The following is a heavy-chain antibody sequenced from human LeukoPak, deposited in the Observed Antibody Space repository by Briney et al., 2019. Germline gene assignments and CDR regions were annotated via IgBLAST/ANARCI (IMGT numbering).Heavy chain of an antibody. D-gene: IGHD2-2*02. V-gene: IGHV1-69*13. CDR2: IIPIFGTA. CDR3: AGCSSTSCYTKLIYYYYMDV. CDR1: GGTFSSYA. Sequence: ASVKVSCKASGGTFSSYAISWVRQAPGQGLEWMGGIIPIFGTANYAQKFQGRVTITADESTSTAYMELSSLRSEDTAVYYCAGCSSTSCYTKLIYYYYMDVWGKGTTVTVSS. J-gene: IGHJ6*03.